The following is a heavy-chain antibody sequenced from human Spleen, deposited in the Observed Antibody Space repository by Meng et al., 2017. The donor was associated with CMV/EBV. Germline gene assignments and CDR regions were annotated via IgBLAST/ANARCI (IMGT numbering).Heavy chain of an antibody. J-gene: IGHJ4*02. CDR3: ARPPNGGMAY. Sequence: GGSLRLSCKGSGYSFTSYWIGGVRQMPGKGLEWMGIIYPGDSDTRYSPSFQGQVTITVDKSISTAYLQWSSLKASDTAMYYCARPPNGGMAYWCQGTPVTVSS. CDR1: GYSFTSYW. CDR2: IYPGDSDT. V-gene: IGHV5-51*01. D-gene: IGHD5-24*01.